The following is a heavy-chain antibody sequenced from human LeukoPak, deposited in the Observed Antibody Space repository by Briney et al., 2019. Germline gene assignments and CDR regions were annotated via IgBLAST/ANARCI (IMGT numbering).Heavy chain of an antibody. J-gene: IGHJ4*02. CDR3: ARGGPKQLGRHFDY. CDR1: GGSFIGYY. CDR2: INHSGST. V-gene: IGHV4-34*01. Sequence: SETLSLTCAVYGGSFIGYYWSWIRQPPGKGLEWIGEINHSGSTNYNPSLKSRVTISVDTSKNQFSLKLSSVTAADTAVYYCARGGPKQLGRHFDYWGQGTLVTVSS. D-gene: IGHD6-13*01.